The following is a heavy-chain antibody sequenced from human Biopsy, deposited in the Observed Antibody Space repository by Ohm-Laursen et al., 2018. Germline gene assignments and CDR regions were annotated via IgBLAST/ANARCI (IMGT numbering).Heavy chain of an antibody. D-gene: IGHD3-16*01. CDR2: IYYTGST. Sequence: SQPLSLSCAATYVSIRGHFWTWIRQSPGKGLEWIGYIYYTGSTNYNPSVKSRVTISVDTSKKLFPLKLNSVTAADTAVYFCARDSRGGHLNTTLITGKNLDSWGQGILVTVSS. CDR3: ARDSRGGHLNTTLITGKNLDS. J-gene: IGHJ4*02. CDR1: YVSIRGHF. V-gene: IGHV4-59*11.